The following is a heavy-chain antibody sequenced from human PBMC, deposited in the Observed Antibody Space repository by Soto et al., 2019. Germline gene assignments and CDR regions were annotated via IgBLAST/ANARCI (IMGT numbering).Heavy chain of an antibody. CDR2: ISAYNGNT. J-gene: IGHJ4*02. V-gene: IGHV1-18*01. CDR3: PSELPPVDS. Sequence: QVQLVQSGAEVKKPGASVKVSCKASGYTFTSYYISWVRQAPGQGLEWMGWISAYNGNTNYAQKPXGRVTMTTDTPTTTAYMELRSLRSDDTGVYYCPSELPPVDSWGKGTLITVSS. D-gene: IGHD2-15*01. CDR1: GYTFTSYY.